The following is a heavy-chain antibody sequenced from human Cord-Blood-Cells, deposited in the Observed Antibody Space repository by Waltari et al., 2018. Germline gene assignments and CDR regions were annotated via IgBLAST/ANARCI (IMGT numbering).Heavy chain of an antibody. D-gene: IGHD3-16*01. Sequence: EVQLVESGGGLVKPGGSLRLPCAASGFTCSSSSMHWVRQATGKGLEWVSCISSSSSYKYYADAVKGRFNISRDNAKNSLYLQMNSLRAEDTAVYYCARGGGDDAFDIWGQGTMVTDSS. J-gene: IGHJ3*02. CDR1: GFTCSSSS. CDR3: ARGGGDDAFDI. CDR2: ISSSSSYK. V-gene: IGHV3-21*01.